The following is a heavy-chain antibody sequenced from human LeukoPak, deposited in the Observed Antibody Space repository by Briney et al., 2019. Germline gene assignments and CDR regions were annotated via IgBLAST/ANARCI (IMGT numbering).Heavy chain of an antibody. D-gene: IGHD2-2*01. Sequence: PGASLRLSCAASGFTVSSNYMSWVRQAPGKGLEWVSVIYIGGSTYYADSVKGRFTISRDISKNTLYLQMNSLRAEDTAMYYCAKEGRDIVVLPAAVNYWGQGTLLTVSS. V-gene: IGHV3-53*01. CDR3: AKEGRDIVVLPAAVNY. J-gene: IGHJ4*02. CDR1: GFTVSSNY. CDR2: IYIGGST.